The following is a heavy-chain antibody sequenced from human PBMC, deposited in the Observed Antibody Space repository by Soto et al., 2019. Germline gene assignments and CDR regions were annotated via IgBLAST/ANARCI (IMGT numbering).Heavy chain of an antibody. CDR1: GFTFSSYG. J-gene: IGHJ5*02. V-gene: IGHV3-30*18. Sequence: GGSLRLSCAASGFTFSSYGMHWVRQAPGKGLEWVAVISYDGSNKYYADSVKGRFTISRDNSKNTLYLQMNSLRAEDTAVYYCAKWDHLIWFGELWAWGQGTLVTVSS. D-gene: IGHD3-10*01. CDR3: AKWDHLIWFGELWA. CDR2: ISYDGSNK.